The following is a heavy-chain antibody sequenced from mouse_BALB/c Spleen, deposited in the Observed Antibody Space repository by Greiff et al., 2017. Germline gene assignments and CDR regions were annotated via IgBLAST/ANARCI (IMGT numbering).Heavy chain of an antibody. J-gene: IGHJ2*01. CDR2: ISYSGST. CDR3: ARYNRFITTGSFDY. V-gene: IGHV3-8*02. Sequence: EVQLVESGPSLVKPSQTLSLTCSVTGDSITSGYWNWIRKFPGNKLEYMGYISYSGSTYYNPSLKSRISITRDTSKNQYYLQLNSVTTEDTATYYGARYNRFITTGSFDYWGQGTTLTVSS. CDR1: GDSITSGY. D-gene: IGHD1-2*01.